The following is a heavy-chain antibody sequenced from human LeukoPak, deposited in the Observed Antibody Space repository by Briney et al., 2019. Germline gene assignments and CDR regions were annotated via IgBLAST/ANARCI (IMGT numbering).Heavy chain of an antibody. V-gene: IGHV3-30-3*01. J-gene: IGHJ4*02. Sequence: GGSLRLSCAASGFTFSSYAMHWVRQAPGKGLAWVAVITYDGNKKYYADSVKGRFTISRDNSKNTLFLQMDSLRAEDTAVYYCARGLDYDILTFWGQGTLVTVSS. D-gene: IGHD3-9*01. CDR2: ITYDGNKK. CDR1: GFTFSSYA. CDR3: ARGLDYDILTF.